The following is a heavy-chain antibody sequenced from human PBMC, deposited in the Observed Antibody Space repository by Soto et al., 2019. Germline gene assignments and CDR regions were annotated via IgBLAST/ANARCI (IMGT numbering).Heavy chain of an antibody. V-gene: IGHV3-23*01. CDR2: ITYTGNT. CDR3: AKLQHNSYYYVMDV. J-gene: IGHJ6*02. CDR1: GFTFSSSA. Sequence: GGSLRLSCAASGFTFSSSAMRWVRQAPGQGLEWVSSITYTGNTHYPDSVKGRFTISRDNSKNTLYLQMDSLRVEDTAVYYCAKLQHNSYYYVMDVWGQGTTVTVSS.